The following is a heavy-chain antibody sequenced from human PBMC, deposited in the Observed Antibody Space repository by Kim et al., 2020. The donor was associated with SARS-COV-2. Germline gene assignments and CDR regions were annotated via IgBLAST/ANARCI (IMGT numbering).Heavy chain of an antibody. V-gene: IGHV4-61*01. CDR1: GDSVSSGSSF. D-gene: IGHD3-16*01. CDR3: ARFFGLGFRWYIDL. J-gene: IGHJ2*01. CDR2: IHNSGT. Sequence: SETLSLTCTISGDSVSSGSSFWSWIRQLPGKGLEWLAHIHNSGTKYNPSLKSRVFTSVDTSKNQFSLKLTSVTAADTAVYFCARFFGLGFRWYIDLWVRG.